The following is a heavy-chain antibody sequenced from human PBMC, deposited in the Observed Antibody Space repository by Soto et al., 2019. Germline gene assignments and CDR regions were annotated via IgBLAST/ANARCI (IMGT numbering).Heavy chain of an antibody. CDR1: GGSFSGYY. V-gene: IGHV4-34*02. CDR2: VNLGGNT. Sequence: QVQLQQWGAGLLKPSETLTLTCSVYGGSFSGYYWSWIRQSPVKGLEWIGLVNLGGNTNYSPPLKSRATISIDVSKNQFSLSLTSLTAADSAVYFCARPMTTVTTLGMDVWGQGTTVTVSS. CDR3: ARPMTTVTTLGMDV. D-gene: IGHD4-4*01. J-gene: IGHJ6*02.